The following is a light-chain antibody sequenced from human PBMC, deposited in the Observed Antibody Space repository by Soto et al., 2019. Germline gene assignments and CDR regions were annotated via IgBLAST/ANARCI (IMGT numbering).Light chain of an antibody. J-gene: IGKJ3*01. CDR3: QQRSNWLGT. CDR2: DAS. Sequence: EIVLTQSPATLSLSPGERATLSCRASQSVSSYLAWYQQKPGQAPRLLIYDASNRATGIPARFSGSGSGTDFTLTISSLEPEDFAVYYCQQRSNWLGTVGPGTKVDIK. V-gene: IGKV3-11*01. CDR1: QSVSSY.